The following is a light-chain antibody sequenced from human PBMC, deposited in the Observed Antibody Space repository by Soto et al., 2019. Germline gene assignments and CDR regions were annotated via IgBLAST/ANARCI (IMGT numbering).Light chain of an antibody. CDR3: QQRHMWPIT. CDR2: DAY. V-gene: IGKV3-11*01. CDR1: QSFRGL. Sequence: EFTQAAVTLSLSPGERATLSCRASQSFRGLLAWYQQKPGQAPRLPIYDAYNRATGIPPRFSGSGSGTDFTLTINSLEPEDSAVYYCQQRHMWPITFGQGTRLEIK. J-gene: IGKJ5*01.